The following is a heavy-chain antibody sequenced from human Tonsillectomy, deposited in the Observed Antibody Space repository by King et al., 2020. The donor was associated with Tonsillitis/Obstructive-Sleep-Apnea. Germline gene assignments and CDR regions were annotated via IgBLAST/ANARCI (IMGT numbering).Heavy chain of an antibody. CDR3: ARLEIIVLPAPIPPGSYWFDP. CDR1: GYSFTSYW. Sequence: QLVQSGAEVKKPGESLKISCKGSGYSFTSYWIGWVRQMPGKGLEWMGIIYPGDSDTRYSPSFQGQVTISADKSISTAYLQWSSLKASDTAMYYCARLEIIVLPAPIPPGSYWFDPWGQGTLVTVSS. J-gene: IGHJ5*02. V-gene: IGHV5-51*03. D-gene: IGHD2-2*01. CDR2: IYPGDSDT.